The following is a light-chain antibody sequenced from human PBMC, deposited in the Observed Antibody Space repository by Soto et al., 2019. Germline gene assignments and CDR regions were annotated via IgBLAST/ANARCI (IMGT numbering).Light chain of an antibody. CDR3: QQYNSYSRNT. V-gene: IGKV1-5*03. CDR1: QSISSW. Sequence: DIQMTQSPSTLSASVGDRVTITCRASQSISSWLAWYQQKPGKAPKLLIYKASSLESGGPSRFSGSGSGTEFPLTLSSLQPDDFASYYCQQYNSYSRNTFGQGTKLEIK. CDR2: KAS. J-gene: IGKJ2*01.